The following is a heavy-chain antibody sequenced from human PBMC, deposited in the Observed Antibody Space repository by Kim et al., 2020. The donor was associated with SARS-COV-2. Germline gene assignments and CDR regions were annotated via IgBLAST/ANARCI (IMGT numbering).Heavy chain of an antibody. Sequence: SVKVSCKASGGTFSSYAISWVRQAPGQGLEWMGRIIPILGIANYAQKFQDRVTITADKSTSTAYMELSSLRSEDTAVYYCARGSSSSGWYGDYWGQGTLVTVSS. CDR1: GGTFSSYA. CDR3: ARGSSSSGWYGDY. J-gene: IGHJ4*02. D-gene: IGHD6-19*01. V-gene: IGHV1-69*04. CDR2: IIPILGIA.